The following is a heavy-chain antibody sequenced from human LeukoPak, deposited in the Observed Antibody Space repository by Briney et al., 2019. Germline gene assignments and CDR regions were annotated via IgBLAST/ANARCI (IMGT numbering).Heavy chain of an antibody. V-gene: IGHV1-18*01. CDR1: GYTFTSYG. CDR3: ARDYAIWFGDPHPHNWFDP. Sequence: GASVKVSCKASGYTFTSYGISWVRQAPGQGLEWMGWISAYNGNTNYAQKLQGRVTMTTDTSTSTAYMELSSLRSEDTAVYYCARDYAIWFGDPHPHNWFDPWGQGTLVTVSS. CDR2: ISAYNGNT. D-gene: IGHD3-10*01. J-gene: IGHJ5*02.